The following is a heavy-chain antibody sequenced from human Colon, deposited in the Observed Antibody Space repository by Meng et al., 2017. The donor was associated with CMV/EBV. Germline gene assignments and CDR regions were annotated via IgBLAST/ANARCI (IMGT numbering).Heavy chain of an antibody. V-gene: IGHV3-23*01. CDR3: ARDNPSYRPLDY. CDR2: ISGSGNST. D-gene: IGHD4-11*01. J-gene: IGHJ4*02. Sequence: GESLKISCAASGFIFSNYAMSWVRQAPGKGLEWVSAISGSGNSTYYADSVKGRFTISRDDATNSLYLQMSSLRAEDTAVYYCARDNPSYRPLDYWGQGTLVTVSS. CDR1: GFIFSNYA.